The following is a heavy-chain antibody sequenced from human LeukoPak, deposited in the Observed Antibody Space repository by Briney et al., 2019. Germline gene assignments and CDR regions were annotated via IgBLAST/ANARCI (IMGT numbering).Heavy chain of an antibody. Sequence: SETLSLTCAVSGGSISSSNWWSWVRQPPGKGLEWIGEIYHSGSTNYNPSLKSRVTISVDKSKNQFSLNLRSVTATDTAFYYCAAAFSAYDPFDSWGQGTRVTVSS. CDR1: GGSISSSNW. CDR3: AAAFSAYDPFDS. CDR2: IYHSGST. V-gene: IGHV4-4*02. J-gene: IGHJ4*02. D-gene: IGHD5-12*01.